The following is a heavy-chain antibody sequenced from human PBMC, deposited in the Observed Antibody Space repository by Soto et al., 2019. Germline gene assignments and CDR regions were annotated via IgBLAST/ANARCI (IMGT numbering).Heavy chain of an antibody. D-gene: IGHD1-26*01. CDR1: GGTVSSYA. CDR3: ARPNTIVFCWCDP. V-gene: IGHV1-69*13. Sequence: SVKVSCKASGGTVSSYAISWVRQAPGQGLEWMGGIIPVFGTANYAQKFQGRVTITSDESTSTAYMELSSLRSEDTAVYYCARPNTIVFCWCDPWGQGTLVTVSS. J-gene: IGHJ5*02. CDR2: IIPVFGTA.